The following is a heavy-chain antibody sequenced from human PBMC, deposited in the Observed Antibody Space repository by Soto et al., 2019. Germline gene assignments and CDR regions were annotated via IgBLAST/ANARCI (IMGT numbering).Heavy chain of an antibody. V-gene: IGHV3-53*04. J-gene: IGHJ3*02. CDR1: GFAFQNHG. D-gene: IGHD2-21*01. CDR3: ARVGVIVTTDAVDI. CDR2: IYSGGTT. Sequence: EVQLVESGGSVIRPGGSLRLSCAASGFAFQNHGMAWVRQVPGKGLEWVSVIYSGGTTYYADSVKGRFTISRHNSKNTLYLQMNSLRAEDTAVYYCARVGVIVTTDAVDIWGQGTMVTVSS.